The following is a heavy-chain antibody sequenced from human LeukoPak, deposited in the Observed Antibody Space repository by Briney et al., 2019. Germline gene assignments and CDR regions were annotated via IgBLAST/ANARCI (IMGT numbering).Heavy chain of an antibody. D-gene: IGHD6-19*01. V-gene: IGHV3-30*18. Sequence: GRSLRLSCAASGFTFSSYGMHWVRQAPGKGLEWVAVISYDGSNKYYADSVKGRFTISRDNSKNTLYLQVNSLRAEDTAVYYCAKDVTAVAIYYYYGMDVWGQGTTVTVSS. CDR1: GFTFSSYG. J-gene: IGHJ6*02. CDR3: AKDVTAVAIYYYYGMDV. CDR2: ISYDGSNK.